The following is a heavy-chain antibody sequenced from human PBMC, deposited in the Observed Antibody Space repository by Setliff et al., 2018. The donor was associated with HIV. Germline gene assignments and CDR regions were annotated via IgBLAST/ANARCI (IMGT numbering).Heavy chain of an antibody. Sequence: SETLSLTCAVYGGSFSGYHWNWIRQPPGKGLEWIGSIYYSGSTYYNPSLKSRVTISVDTSKNQFSLKLSSVTAADTAVYYCARRGIAAAGSDSWGQGTLVTVSS. CDR2: IYYSGST. J-gene: IGHJ4*02. V-gene: IGHV4-34*01. CDR3: ARRGIAAAGSDS. D-gene: IGHD6-13*01. CDR1: GGSFSGYH.